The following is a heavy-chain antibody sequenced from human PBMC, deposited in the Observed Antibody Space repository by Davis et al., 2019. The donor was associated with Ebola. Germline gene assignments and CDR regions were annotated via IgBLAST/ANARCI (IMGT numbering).Heavy chain of an antibody. D-gene: IGHD6-13*01. V-gene: IGHV1-2*06. J-gene: IGHJ4*02. CDR1: GYTFTGYY. CDR2: INPNSGGT. CDR3: ARDRIAAAFDY. Sequence: ASVKVSCKASGYTFTGYYMHWVRQAPGQGLEWMGRINPNSGGTNYAQKFQGRVTMTRDTSISTAYMELRSLRSDDTAVYYCARDRIAAAFDYWGQGTLVTVSS.